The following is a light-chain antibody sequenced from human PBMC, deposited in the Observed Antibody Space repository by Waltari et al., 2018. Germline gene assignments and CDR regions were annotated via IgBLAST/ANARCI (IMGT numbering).Light chain of an antibody. Sequence: EIMMTQSPATLSVSPGDRAPLSCRASQNIYTNLAWYQQKPGQTPRLLIYGASTRPTGIPARCSGSGSGTEFTLTINSRQSEDFAVCYCQQYNSWLTWTFGQGTKVEIK. J-gene: IGKJ1*01. CDR2: GAS. CDR3: QQYNSWLTWT. CDR1: QNIYTN. V-gene: IGKV3-15*01.